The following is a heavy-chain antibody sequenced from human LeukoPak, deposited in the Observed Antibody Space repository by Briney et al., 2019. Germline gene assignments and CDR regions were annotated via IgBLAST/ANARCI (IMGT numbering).Heavy chain of an antibody. J-gene: IGHJ4*02. CDR3: ATLVATTQFDY. V-gene: IGHV3-7*01. D-gene: IGHD5-12*01. CDR1: GFTFSSYS. CDR2: IQQDGSEK. Sequence: GGSLRLSCATSGFTFSSYSMNWVRQAPGKGLEWVANIQQDGSEKYYVDSVKGRFTISRDNAKNSLYLQMNSLRVEDTAVYYCATLVATTQFDYWGQGTLVTVSS.